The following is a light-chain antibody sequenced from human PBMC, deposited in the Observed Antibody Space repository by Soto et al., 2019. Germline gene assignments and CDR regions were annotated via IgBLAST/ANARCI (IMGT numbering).Light chain of an antibody. CDR1: QGISTY. V-gene: IGKV1-39*01. CDR2: AAS. J-gene: IGKJ1*01. CDR3: QQSYSTTWT. Sequence: DLQMTQSPSSLSASVGDRVTITCRASQGISTYLNWYQQKPGKAPKLLIYAASSLQSGVPSRFSCSRSETDFTLTISRLQPEHFATYSCQQSYSTTWTFGQGTKVEIK.